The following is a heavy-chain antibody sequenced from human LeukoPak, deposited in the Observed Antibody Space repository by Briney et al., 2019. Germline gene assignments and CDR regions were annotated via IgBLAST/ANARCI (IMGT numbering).Heavy chain of an antibody. CDR2: INAYNGNT. D-gene: IGHD6-19*01. V-gene: IGHV1-18*01. Sequence: ASVKVSCKASGYTFTSYGISWVRQAPGQGLEWMGWINAYNGNTNYAQTLQGRVTMTTDTSTSTAYMELRSLRSDDTDVYDCARVDGDYYSSGFRFDYWGQGTLVTVSS. CDR1: GYTFTSYG. CDR3: ARVDGDYYSSGFRFDY. J-gene: IGHJ4*02.